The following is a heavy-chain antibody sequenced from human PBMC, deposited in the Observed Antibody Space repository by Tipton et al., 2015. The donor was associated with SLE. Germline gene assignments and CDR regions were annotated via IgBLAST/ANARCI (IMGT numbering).Heavy chain of an antibody. D-gene: IGHD3-22*01. J-gene: IGHJ4*02. CDR3: AREGLNYYDSSGPLDY. Sequence: QSGPEVKKPGSSVKVSCKASGGTFSSYAISWVRQAPGQGLEWMGGIIPIFGTANYAQKFQGRVTITADESTSTAYMELSSLRSEDTAVYYCAREGLNYYDSSGPLDYWGQGTLVTVSS. CDR2: IIPIFGTA. V-gene: IGHV1-69*01. CDR1: GGTFSSYA.